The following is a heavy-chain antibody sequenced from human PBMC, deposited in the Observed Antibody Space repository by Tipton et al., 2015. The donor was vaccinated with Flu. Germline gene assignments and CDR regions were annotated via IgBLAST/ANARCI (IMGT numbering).Heavy chain of an antibody. V-gene: IGHV1-69*12. CDR2: IIPMFGPP. CDR3: ARIPMFYYDRNGSYNYYYGMDV. Sequence: QVQLVQSGAEVKKPGSSVKVSCKASGGTFSNYVISWVRQAPGQGLEWMGGIIPMFGPPNYAQKFQGRVTITADESTSTAYMELSSLRSEDTAVYYCARIPMFYYDRNGSYNYYYGMDVWGQGTTVTVSS. D-gene: IGHD3-22*01. CDR1: GGTFSNYV. J-gene: IGHJ6*02.